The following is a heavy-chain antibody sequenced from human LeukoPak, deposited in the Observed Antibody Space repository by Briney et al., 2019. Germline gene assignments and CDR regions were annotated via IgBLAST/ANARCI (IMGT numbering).Heavy chain of an antibody. CDR2: IYYSGST. CDR3: ARATYYYGSGSYYYFDY. V-gene: IGHV4-59*01. CDR1: VGSFSGYY. D-gene: IGHD3-10*01. J-gene: IGHJ4*02. Sequence: SETLSLTCAVYVGSFSGYYWSWIRQPPWKGLEWVGYIYYSGSTNYNPSLKSRVTISVDTSKNQFSLKLSSVTAADTAVYYCARATYYYGSGSYYYFDYWGQGTLVTVSS.